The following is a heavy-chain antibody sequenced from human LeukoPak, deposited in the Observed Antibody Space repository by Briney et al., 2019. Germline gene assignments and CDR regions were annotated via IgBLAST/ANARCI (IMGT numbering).Heavy chain of an antibody. J-gene: IGHJ4*02. CDR3: ARNTDYYYGSGSPANDY. V-gene: IGHV1-18*01. CDR1: GYTFTSYG. D-gene: IGHD3-10*01. Sequence: ASVKVSCKASGYTFTSYGISWVRQAPGQGLEWMGWISAYNGNTNYAQKLQGRVTMTTDTSTSTAYMELRSLRSDDTAVYYCARNTDYYYGSGSPANDYWGQGTLVTVSS. CDR2: ISAYNGNT.